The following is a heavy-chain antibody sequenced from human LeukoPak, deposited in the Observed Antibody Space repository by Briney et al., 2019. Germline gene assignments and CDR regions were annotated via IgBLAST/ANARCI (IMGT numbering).Heavy chain of an antibody. D-gene: IGHD3-22*01. CDR3: AKGFIVVVITNYFDY. J-gene: IGHJ4*02. Sequence: GGSLRLSCAASGFSFSTQRMHWVRQAPGKGLVWVSYINIDERITGYADSVKGRFTISRDNAKNTLYLQMNSLRAEDTAVYYCAKGFIVVVITNYFDYWGQGTLVTVSS. CDR1: GFSFSTQR. CDR2: INIDERIT. V-gene: IGHV3-74*01.